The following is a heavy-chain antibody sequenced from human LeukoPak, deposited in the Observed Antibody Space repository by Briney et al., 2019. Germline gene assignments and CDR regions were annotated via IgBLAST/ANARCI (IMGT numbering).Heavy chain of an antibody. CDR1: GGSFSGHY. CDR3: ARPMVRGRWFDP. CDR2: INHSGST. J-gene: IGHJ5*02. Sequence: SETLSLTCAVYGGSFSGHYWSWIRQPPGKGLEWIGEINHSGSTNYNPSLKSRVTISVDTSKNQFSLKLSSVTAADTAVYYCARPMVRGRWFDPWGQGTLVTVSS. D-gene: IGHD3-10*01. V-gene: IGHV4-34*01.